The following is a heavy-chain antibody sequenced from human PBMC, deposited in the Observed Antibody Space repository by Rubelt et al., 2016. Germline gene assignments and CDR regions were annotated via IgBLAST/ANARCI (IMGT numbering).Heavy chain of an antibody. J-gene: IGHJ5*02. CDR3: ARGRDDPTFMWDWFDP. V-gene: IGHV4-34*01. Sequence: QVQLQQWGAGLLKPSETLSLTCAVYGGSFSGYYWSWIRQPPGKGLEWIGEINHSGSTNYNPSLKSRVTISVDTSKNQFSLKLSSVTAADTAVYYCARGRDDPTFMWDWFDPWGQGTLVTVSS. CDR1: GGSFSGYY. D-gene: IGHD3-16*01. CDR2: INHSGST.